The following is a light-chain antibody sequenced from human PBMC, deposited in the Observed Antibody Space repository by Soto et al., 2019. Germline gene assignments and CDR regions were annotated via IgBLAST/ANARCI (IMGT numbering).Light chain of an antibody. CDR1: FSDVGGYDY. J-gene: IGLJ1*01. Sequence: QSALTQPASVSGSPGQSIAISCTGTFSDVGGYDYVSWYQQHPDKAPKLMIYEVTKRPSGVSNRFSGSKSGNTASLTISRLQPEDEADYYCSSHASGSTRVFGSGTKVTVL. CDR3: SSHASGSTRV. V-gene: IGLV2-14*01. CDR2: EVT.